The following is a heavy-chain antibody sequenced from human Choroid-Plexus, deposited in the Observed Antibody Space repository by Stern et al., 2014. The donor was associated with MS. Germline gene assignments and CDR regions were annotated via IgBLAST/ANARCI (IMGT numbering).Heavy chain of an antibody. J-gene: IGHJ5*02. CDR1: GFTLGSCA. CDR2: VSYDGSNK. Sequence: VQLVESGGGVVQPGRPLRLSCAASGFTLGSCAMHWVRQAPGKGLAWVADVSYDGSNKYYADSVKGRFTISRDNSQNTLYMQMSSLRPEDTAVYYCAKDRQYLTYFFDHWGQGSLVTVSS. D-gene: IGHD2/OR15-2a*01. CDR3: AKDRQYLTYFFDH. V-gene: IGHV3-30*18.